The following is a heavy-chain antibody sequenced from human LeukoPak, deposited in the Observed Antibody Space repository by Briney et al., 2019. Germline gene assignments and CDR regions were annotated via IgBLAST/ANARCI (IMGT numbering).Heavy chain of an antibody. CDR2: ISPDGSTT. CDR3: ASRSYTAHYYEKAPQNNWGAFDI. V-gene: IGHV3-74*01. Sequence: GGSLRLPCAASGFTFSSYWMHWVRQAPGKGLVWVSRISPDGSTTGHADSVKGRFTISRDNSKNTLYLQMNSLRAEDTAVYYCASRSYTAHYYEKAPQNNWGAFDIWGQGTMVTVSS. D-gene: IGHD1-26*01. J-gene: IGHJ3*02. CDR1: GFTFSSYW.